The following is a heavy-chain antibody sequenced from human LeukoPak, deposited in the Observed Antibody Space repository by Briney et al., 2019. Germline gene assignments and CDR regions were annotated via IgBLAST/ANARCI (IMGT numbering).Heavy chain of an antibody. Sequence: GGSLRLSCEASGFTFRSYDMSWVRQAPGKGLEWVSAISGGGGDTYYADSVKGRFTISRDNSKNTLYLQMSSLRAEDTAVYYCAKDEGYCSGGSCYLGAFDIWGQGTMVTVSS. V-gene: IGHV3-23*01. J-gene: IGHJ3*02. D-gene: IGHD2-15*01. CDR3: AKDEGYCSGGSCYLGAFDI. CDR2: ISGGGGDT. CDR1: GFTFRSYD.